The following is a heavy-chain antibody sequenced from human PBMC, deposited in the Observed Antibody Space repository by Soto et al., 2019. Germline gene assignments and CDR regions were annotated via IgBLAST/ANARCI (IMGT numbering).Heavy chain of an antibody. CDR2: IYYSGDT. Sequence: PSETLSLTCTVSGGSIGSDHYYWGWIRQSPGKGLEWIGYIYYSGDTYFNPSLRSRVSISVDTSKNQFSLNVSSMTAADTAVYYCARDRITMLRGNLDIWGQGTMVTVSS. D-gene: IGHD3-10*01. CDR3: ARDRITMLRGNLDI. CDR1: GGSIGSDHYY. J-gene: IGHJ3*02. V-gene: IGHV4-31*03.